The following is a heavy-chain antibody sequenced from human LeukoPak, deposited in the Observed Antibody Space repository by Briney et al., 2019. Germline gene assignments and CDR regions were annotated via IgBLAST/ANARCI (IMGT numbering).Heavy chain of an antibody. J-gene: IGHJ4*02. CDR1: GFTFSSYA. D-gene: IGHD1-26*01. CDR2: ISGSGGST. CDR3: AKGGKWDVTPFDY. Sequence: PGGSLRLSCAGSGFTFSSYAMSWVRQAPGKGLEWVSAISGSGGSTYYADSVKGRFTISRDNSKNTLYLQVNSLRAEDTAVYYCAKGGKWDVTPFDYWGQGTLVTVSS. V-gene: IGHV3-23*01.